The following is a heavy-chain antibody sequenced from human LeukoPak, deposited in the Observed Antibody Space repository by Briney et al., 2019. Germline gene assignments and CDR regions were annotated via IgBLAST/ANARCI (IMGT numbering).Heavy chain of an antibody. D-gene: IGHD3-10*01. CDR1: GYTFTSYT. CDR3: ARGAKFRSYGSGTYYTSLPFDP. CDR2: INTGNGNI. Sequence: ASVKVSCKASGYTFTSYTMHWVRQAPGQRLEWMGWINTGNGNIKYSQEFQGRVTITRDTSASAAYMELSSLRSEDMAVYYCARGAKFRSYGSGTYYTSLPFDPWGQGTLVTVSS. J-gene: IGHJ5*02. V-gene: IGHV1-3*03.